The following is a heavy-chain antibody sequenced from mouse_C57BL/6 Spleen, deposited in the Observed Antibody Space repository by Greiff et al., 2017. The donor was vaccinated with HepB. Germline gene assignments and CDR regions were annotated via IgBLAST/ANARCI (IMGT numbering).Heavy chain of an antibody. V-gene: IGHV1-39*01. Sequence: VQLQQSGPELVKPGASVKISCKASGYSFTDYNMNWVKQSNGKSLEWIGVINPNYGTTNYNQKFKGKATLTVDQSSSTDYIQLNSLTSEDSAVYYGARTGLLREFAYWGQGTLVTVSA. CDR1: GYSFTDYN. CDR2: INPNYGTT. CDR3: ARTGLLREFAY. J-gene: IGHJ3*01. D-gene: IGHD3-1*01.